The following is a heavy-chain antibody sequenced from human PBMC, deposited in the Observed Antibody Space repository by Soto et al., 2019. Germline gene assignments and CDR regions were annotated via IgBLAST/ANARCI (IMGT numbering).Heavy chain of an antibody. CDR3: AREYTAWPLAYGLDV. CDR1: GFTFSIYA. D-gene: IGHD2-2*02. Sequence: GGSLRLSCAASGFTFSIYAMSWVRQAPGKGLEWVSTISGSGLDTHYAHSVKGRFTISRDNSKNTVYLQMNSLSAEDTAVYYCAREYTAWPLAYGLDVWGQGTTVTVSS. J-gene: IGHJ6*02. CDR2: ISGSGLDT. V-gene: IGHV3-23*01.